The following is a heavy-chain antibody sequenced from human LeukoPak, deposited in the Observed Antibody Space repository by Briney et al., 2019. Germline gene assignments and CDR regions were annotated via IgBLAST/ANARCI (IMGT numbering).Heavy chain of an antibody. CDR3: ARGQVVDY. V-gene: IGHV4-34*01. J-gene: IGHJ4*02. Sequence: SETLSLTCAVYGGSFSGYYWSWIRQPPGKGLEWIGEINHSGSTNYNPSLKSRVTISVDTSKNQFSLKLSSVTAADTAVYYCARGQVVDYWGQGTLVTVSS. CDR1: GGSFSGYY. CDR2: INHSGST. D-gene: IGHD2-2*01.